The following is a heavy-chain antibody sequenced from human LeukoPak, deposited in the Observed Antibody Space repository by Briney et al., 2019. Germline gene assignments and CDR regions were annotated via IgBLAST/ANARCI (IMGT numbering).Heavy chain of an antibody. CDR1: GGSISSSSYY. Sequence: SETLSLICTVSGGSISSSSYYWGWIRQPPGKGLEWIGRIYYSGSTYYNPSLKSRVTISVDTSKNQFSLKLRSVTAADTAVYYCARHVAAAGTTIYWYFDLWGRGTLVTVSS. J-gene: IGHJ2*01. CDR3: ARHVAAAGTTIYWYFDL. V-gene: IGHV4-39*01. D-gene: IGHD6-13*01. CDR2: IYYSGST.